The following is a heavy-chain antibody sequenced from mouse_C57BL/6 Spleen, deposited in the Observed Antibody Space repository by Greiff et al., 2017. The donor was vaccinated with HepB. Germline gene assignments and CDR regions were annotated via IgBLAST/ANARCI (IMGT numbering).Heavy chain of an antibody. V-gene: IGHV5-4*03. CDR2: ISDGGSYT. CDR1: GFTFSSYA. Sequence: EVMLVESGGGLVKPGGSLKLSCAASGFTFSSYAMSWVRQTPEKRLEWVATISDGGSYTYYPDNVKGRFTISRDNAKNNLYLQMSHLKSEDTAMYYCARAPYDHWYFDVWGTGTTVTVSS. J-gene: IGHJ1*03. CDR3: ARAPYDHWYFDV. D-gene: IGHD2-3*01.